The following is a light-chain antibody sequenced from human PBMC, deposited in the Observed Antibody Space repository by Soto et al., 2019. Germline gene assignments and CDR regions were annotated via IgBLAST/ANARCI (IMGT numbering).Light chain of an antibody. V-gene: IGLV2-14*01. Sequence: QSVLTQPASVSGSPGQSVTISCTGTSSDVGAYNYVSWYQQHPGKAPKLMLYEVSNRPSGVSNRFSGSKSGNTASLTISGLQAEDEADYYCNSYAGTITRFVFGTGPKLTVL. CDR3: NSYAGTITRFV. CDR1: SSDVGAYNY. J-gene: IGLJ1*01. CDR2: EVS.